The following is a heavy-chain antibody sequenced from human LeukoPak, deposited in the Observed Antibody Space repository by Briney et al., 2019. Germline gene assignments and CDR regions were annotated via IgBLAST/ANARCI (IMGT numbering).Heavy chain of an antibody. J-gene: IGHJ4*02. CDR3: ARGLTRFAY. Sequence: PSETLSLTCTVSGGSISSGSYHWSWIRQPAGKGLEWIGRIYTSGSTNYNPSLKSRVTISVDTYKNQFSLKLSSVTAADTAVYYCARGLTRFAYWGQRTLVTVSS. V-gene: IGHV4-61*02. CDR2: IYTSGST. CDR1: GGSISSGSYH. D-gene: IGHD2-2*01.